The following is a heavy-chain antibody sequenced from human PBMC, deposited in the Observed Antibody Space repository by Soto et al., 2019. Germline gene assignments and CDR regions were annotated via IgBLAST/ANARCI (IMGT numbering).Heavy chain of an antibody. CDR3: VRGYCTTSPCSGDFQF. Sequence: GASVKVSFKASGYKFTTYFIHWLRQAPGQGLEWMGMIHPSGDTGYAQKFRGRVTMTIDTSTTTAYMELRNLTSEDTAVYFSVRGYCTTSPCSGDFQFWGQGTLVTVSS. CDR1: GYKFTTYF. V-gene: IGHV1-46*01. D-gene: IGHD2-15*01. J-gene: IGHJ1*01. CDR2: IHPSGDT.